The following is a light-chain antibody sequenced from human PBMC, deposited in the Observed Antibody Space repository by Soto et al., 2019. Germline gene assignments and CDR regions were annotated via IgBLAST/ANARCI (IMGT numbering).Light chain of an antibody. V-gene: IGLV1-40*01. CDR2: GNS. CDR3: QSYDSSLSGSWVV. J-gene: IGLJ2*01. Sequence: QSVLTKPPSVSGAPGQRVTISCTGSSSNIGAGYDVHWYQQLPGTAPKLLIYGNSNRPSWVPDRFSGSKSGTSASLAITGLQAEDEADYYCQSYDSSLSGSWVVFGGGTKLPGL. CDR1: SSNIGAGYD.